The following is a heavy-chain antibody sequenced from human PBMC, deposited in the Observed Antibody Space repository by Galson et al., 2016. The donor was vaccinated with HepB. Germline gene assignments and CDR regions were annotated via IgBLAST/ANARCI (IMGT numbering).Heavy chain of an antibody. CDR3: ARDVGYYGPDNYESYYYIMDV. V-gene: IGHV4-59*01. D-gene: IGHD3-10*01. J-gene: IGHJ6*02. CDR2: VFHNGRT. CDR1: GGSISTDY. Sequence: LSLTCTVSGGSISTDYWTWIRQAPGRGLEWIGYVFHNGRTDYNPSLKSRVTISVDTSKKKFPLKVSSVTAADTAVYYCARDVGYYGPDNYESYYYIMDVWGQGTTVTVSS.